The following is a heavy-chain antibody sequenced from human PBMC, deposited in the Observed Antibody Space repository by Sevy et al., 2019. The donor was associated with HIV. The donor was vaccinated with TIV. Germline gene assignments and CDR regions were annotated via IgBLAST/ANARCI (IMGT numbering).Heavy chain of an antibody. D-gene: IGHD2-2*02. CDR2: VNH. Sequence: SETLSLTCAVSVGSFSGFSWNWIRQPPGKGLEWIGEVNHYSPSLKSRATISLDTSKNQFSLKLHSVTAADTAFYFCARGVEGVVPSPILGLGPWSKYWSFDLWGRGTLVTVSS. V-gene: IGHV4-34*01. CDR3: ARGVEGVVPSPILGLGPWSKYWSFDL. J-gene: IGHJ2*01. CDR1: VGSFSGFS.